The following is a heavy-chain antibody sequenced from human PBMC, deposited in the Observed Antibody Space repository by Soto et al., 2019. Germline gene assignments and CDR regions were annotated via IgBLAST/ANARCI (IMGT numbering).Heavy chain of an antibody. J-gene: IGHJ6*02. D-gene: IGHD6-6*01. CDR1: GESSTDYY. CDR2: INHSGST. CDR3: AGDIAARVDV. V-gene: IGHV4-34*01. Sequence: SETLSLTCAVYGESSTDYYWSWIRQPPGKGLEWIGEINHSGSTNYNPSLKSRVIISVDTSKNQFSLRLNFVTAADTGVYYCAGDIAARVDVWGQGTTVTVSS.